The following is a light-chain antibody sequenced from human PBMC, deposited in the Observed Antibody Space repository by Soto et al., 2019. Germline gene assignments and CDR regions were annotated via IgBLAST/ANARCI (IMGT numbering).Light chain of an antibody. V-gene: IGKV3-20*01. CDR3: QQYATTPTT. CDR1: PSVRSNH. Sequence: EIVLLQSPDTLPLSPGERVTLSCRASPSVRSNHLAWYQQKPGQAPRPLMFGASIQDTGIPDRFSGSGSGTAITLTISRLAAEDLGVYYCQQYATTPTTFGNWTRLDIK. J-gene: IGKJ5*01. CDR2: GAS.